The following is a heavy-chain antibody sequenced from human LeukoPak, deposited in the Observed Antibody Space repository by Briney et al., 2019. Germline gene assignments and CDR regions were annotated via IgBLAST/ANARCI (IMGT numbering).Heavy chain of an antibody. V-gene: IGHV3-7*01. CDR2: INQDGSQK. CDR3: ARAIGKSEGY. CDR1: GFTFSSHW. Sequence: GGSLRLSCAGSGFTFSSHWIGWVRQAPGKGLEWVAHINQDGSQKYYVDSVKGRFTISRDNAKSSLYLQMDSLRAEDTAVYYCARAIGKSEGYWGQGTLVTVSS. D-gene: IGHD4-23*01. J-gene: IGHJ4*02.